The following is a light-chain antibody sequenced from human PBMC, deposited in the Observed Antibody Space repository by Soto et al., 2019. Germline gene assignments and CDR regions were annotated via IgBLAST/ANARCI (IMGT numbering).Light chain of an antibody. V-gene: IGLV2-14*03. Sequence: QSALTQPASVSRSPGQSITISCTGTSSDVGAYNYVAWYQQHPGKAPKLMIYGVSNRPSGVSNRFSGSKSGNTASLTISGLQAEDEAEYYCGSYTTSSSVVFGGGTKVTVL. J-gene: IGLJ2*01. CDR2: GVS. CDR3: GSYTTSSSVV. CDR1: SSDVGAYNY.